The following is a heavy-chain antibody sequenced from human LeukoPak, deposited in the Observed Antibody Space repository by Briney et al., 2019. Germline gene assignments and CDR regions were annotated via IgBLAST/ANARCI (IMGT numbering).Heavy chain of an antibody. Sequence: ASVKVSCKASGGTFSSYAISWVRQAPGQGLEWMGGIIPIFGTANYAQKFQGRVMITADGSTSTAYMELSSLRSEDTAVYYCARGAPDYCSSTSCYMGRFDYWGQGTLVTVSS. CDR3: ARGAPDYCSSTSCYMGRFDY. CDR2: IIPIFGTA. D-gene: IGHD2-2*02. CDR1: GGTFSSYA. J-gene: IGHJ4*02. V-gene: IGHV1-69*13.